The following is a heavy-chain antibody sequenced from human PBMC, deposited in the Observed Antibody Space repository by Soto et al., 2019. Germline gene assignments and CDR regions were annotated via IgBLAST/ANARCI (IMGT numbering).Heavy chain of an antibody. CDR1: GFTFSNAW. CDR3: TTLNYDFWSGYYLYYYYYMDV. V-gene: IGHV3-15*01. J-gene: IGHJ6*03. D-gene: IGHD3-3*01. Sequence: GGSLRLSCAASGFTFSNAWMSWVRQAPGKGLEWVGRIKSKTDGGTTDYAAPVKGRFTISRADSKNTLYLQMNSLKTEDTAVYYCTTLNYDFWSGYYLYYYYYMDVWGKGTTVTVSS. CDR2: IKSKTDGGTT.